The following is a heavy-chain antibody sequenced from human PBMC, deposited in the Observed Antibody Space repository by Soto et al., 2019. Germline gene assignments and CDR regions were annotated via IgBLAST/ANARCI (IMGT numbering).Heavy chain of an antibody. CDR3: ARGSQLERDALDI. CDR2: IYYTGHT. D-gene: IGHD1-1*01. J-gene: IGHJ3*02. Sequence: QVQLQESGPGLVKPSQTLSLTCSVSGVSINSGGYYWSWIRHHPGKGLEWIGYIYYTGHTFYNASLKSRVAMSLDTYKNQFSLKLRSVTAADTAVYYCARGSQLERDALDIWGQGTMVTVSS. V-gene: IGHV4-31*03. CDR1: GVSINSGGYY.